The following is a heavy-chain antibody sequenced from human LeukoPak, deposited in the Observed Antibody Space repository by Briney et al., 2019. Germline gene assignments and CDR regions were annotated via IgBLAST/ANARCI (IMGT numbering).Heavy chain of an antibody. D-gene: IGHD3-10*01. CDR2: ISSNIGTI. Sequence: GGSLRLSCAASGFTFSSYSMNWVRQAPGKGLEWVSYISSNIGTIYYADSVKGRFTISRDNAKNSLYLQMNSLRAEDTAVYYCARVPHYGSGSYYIRTYGYYMDVWGKGTTVTVSS. J-gene: IGHJ6*03. CDR1: GFTFSSYS. V-gene: IGHV3-48*01. CDR3: ARVPHYGSGSYYIRTYGYYMDV.